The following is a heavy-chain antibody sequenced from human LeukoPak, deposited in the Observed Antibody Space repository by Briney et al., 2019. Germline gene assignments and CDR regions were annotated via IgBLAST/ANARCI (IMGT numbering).Heavy chain of an antibody. Sequence: GGSLRLSCAASGLTVSSNHMSWVRQAPGKGLEWVSVIYSGGNTYYADSVKGRFTVSRDNAKNSLFLQMNSLRDEDTAMYFCARKMALWGQGTLVTVSS. CDR3: ARKMAL. CDR2: IYSGGNT. J-gene: IGHJ4*02. V-gene: IGHV3-53*01. D-gene: IGHD5-24*01. CDR1: GLTVSSNH.